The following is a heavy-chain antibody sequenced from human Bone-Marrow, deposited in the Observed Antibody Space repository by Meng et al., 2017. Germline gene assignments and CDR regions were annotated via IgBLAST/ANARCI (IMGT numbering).Heavy chain of an antibody. V-gene: IGHV1-18*01. CDR1: GYTFTSYG. CDR3: ARAPVSFYYDSSGYFY. CDR2: ISAYNGNT. Sequence: ASVKVSCKASGYTFTSYGISWVRQAPGQGLEWMGWISAYNGNTNYAQKLQGRVTMTTDTSTSTAYMELRSLRSDDTAVYYCARAPVSFYYDSSGYFYWGQGTLVTVSS. J-gene: IGHJ4*02. D-gene: IGHD3-22*01.